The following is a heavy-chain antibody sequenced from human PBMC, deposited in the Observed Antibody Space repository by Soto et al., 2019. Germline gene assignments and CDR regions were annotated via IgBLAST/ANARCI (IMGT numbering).Heavy chain of an antibody. D-gene: IGHD3-10*02. J-gene: IGHJ6*02. V-gene: IGHV1-46*01. CDR2: INPGYGST. CDR1: GYAFTNYH. Sequence: QVQLVQSGAEVKKPGASVKVSCKASGYAFTNYHMHWVRQAPGQGLEWMGVINPGYGSTSYPQKGQGRVTMTRDTSTSTVYMELSSLRSEDTAIYYCARDAGVAPAMFEGDYYYYGLDVWRQGTTVTVSS. CDR3: ARDAGVAPAMFEGDYYYYGLDV.